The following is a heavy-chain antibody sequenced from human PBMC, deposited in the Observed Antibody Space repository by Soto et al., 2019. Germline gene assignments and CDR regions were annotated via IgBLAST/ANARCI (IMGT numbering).Heavy chain of an antibody. CDR1: GYTFTSYA. V-gene: IGHV1-3*01. CDR2: INAGNGNT. J-gene: IGHJ5*02. D-gene: IGHD2-21*01. Sequence: ASVKVSCKASGYTFTSYAMHWVRQAPGQRLEWMGWINAGNGNTKYSQKFQGRVTITRDTSASTAYMELSSLRSEDTAVYYCARDHPYCGGECYPPNNWFDPWGQGTLVTVSS. CDR3: ARDHPYCGGECYPPNNWFDP.